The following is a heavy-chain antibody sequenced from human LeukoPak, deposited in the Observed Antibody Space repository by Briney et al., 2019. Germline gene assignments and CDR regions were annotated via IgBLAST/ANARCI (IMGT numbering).Heavy chain of an antibody. CDR3: ARANQGSYYDSSGYGY. D-gene: IGHD3-22*01. CDR1: GGSISSSNW. V-gene: IGHV4-4*02. Sequence: SETLSLTCAVSGGSISSSNWWSWVRQPPGKGLEWIGRIYTSGSTNYNPSLKSRVTMSVDTSKNQFSLKLSSVTAADTAVYYCARANQGSYYDSSGYGYWGQGTLVTVSS. J-gene: IGHJ4*02. CDR2: IYTSGST.